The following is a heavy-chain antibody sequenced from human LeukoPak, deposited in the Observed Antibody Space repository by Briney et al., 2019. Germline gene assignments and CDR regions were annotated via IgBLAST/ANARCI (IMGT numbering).Heavy chain of an antibody. CDR2: IYYSGST. CDR3: ARGRGGFGGVIAQDPRFDY. CDR1: GGSISSSSYY. D-gene: IGHD3-16*02. Sequence: PSETLSLTCTVSGGSISSSSYYWGWIRQPPGKGLEWIGSIYYSGSTYYNPSLRSRVTISVDTSKNQFSLKLSSVTAADTAVYYCARGRGGFGGVIAQDPRFDYWGQGTLVTVSS. J-gene: IGHJ4*02. V-gene: IGHV4-39*01.